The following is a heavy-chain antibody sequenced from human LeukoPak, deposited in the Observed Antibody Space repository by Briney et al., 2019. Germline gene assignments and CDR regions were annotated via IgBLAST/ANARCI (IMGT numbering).Heavy chain of an antibody. Sequence: PGGSLRLSCSASGFTFSSYGMHWVRQAPGKGLEWVAVIWYDGSNKYYADSVKGRFTISRDNSKNTLYLQMNSLRAEDTAVYYCARAPLVTPYYFDYWGQGTLVTVSS. V-gene: IGHV3-33*01. J-gene: IGHJ4*02. D-gene: IGHD2-21*02. CDR2: IWYDGSNK. CDR1: GFTFSSYG. CDR3: ARAPLVTPYYFDY.